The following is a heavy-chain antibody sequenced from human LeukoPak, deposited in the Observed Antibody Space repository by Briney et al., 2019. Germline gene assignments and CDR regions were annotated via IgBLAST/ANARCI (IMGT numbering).Heavy chain of an antibody. CDR2: IYYSGST. CDR1: GGSISSYY. V-gene: IGHV4-59*08. Sequence: PSETLSLTCTVSGGSISSYYWSWIRQPPGKGLEWIGYIYYSGSTNYNPSLKSRVTISVDTSKNQFSLKLSSVTAADTAVYYCARREWLRSPFDYWGQGTLVTVSS. D-gene: IGHD5-12*01. J-gene: IGHJ4*02. CDR3: ARREWLRSPFDY.